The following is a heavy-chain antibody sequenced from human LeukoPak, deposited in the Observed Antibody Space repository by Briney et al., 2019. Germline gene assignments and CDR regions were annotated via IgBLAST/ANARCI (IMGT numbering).Heavy chain of an antibody. V-gene: IGHV4-39*07. CDR2: IYYSGST. Sequence: SETLSLTCNVSGGSISSSSYYWGWIRQPPGKGLEWIGSIYYSGSTYYNPSLKSRVTISVDTSKNQFSLKLSSVTAADTAVYYCARGSGWPHYWGQGTLVTVSS. CDR1: GGSISSSSYY. D-gene: IGHD6-19*01. CDR3: ARGSGWPHY. J-gene: IGHJ4*02.